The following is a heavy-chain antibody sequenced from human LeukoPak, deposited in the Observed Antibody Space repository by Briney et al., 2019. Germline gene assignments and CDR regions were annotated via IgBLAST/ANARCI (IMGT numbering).Heavy chain of an antibody. Sequence: SVKVSCKASGGTFSSYAISWVRQAPGQGLEWMGRIIPILGIANYAQKFQGRVTITADKSTSTAYMELSSLRSEDTAVYYCARNPSHYYGSGSYIRLDYWGQGTLVTVSS. J-gene: IGHJ4*02. V-gene: IGHV1-69*04. CDR1: GGTFSSYA. CDR3: ARNPSHYYGSGSYIRLDY. D-gene: IGHD3-10*01. CDR2: IIPILGIA.